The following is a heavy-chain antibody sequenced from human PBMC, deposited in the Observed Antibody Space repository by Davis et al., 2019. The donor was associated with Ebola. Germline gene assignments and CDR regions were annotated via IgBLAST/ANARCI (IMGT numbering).Heavy chain of an antibody. CDR2: TYYNSKWYN. CDR3: ARGWFRSGMDV. Sequence: HSQTLSLTCAISGDSVSINSGGWNWIRQSPSRGLEWLGRTYYNSKWYNDYAASVKSRITVNPDTSKNQFSLLLNSVTPEDTAIYYCARGWFRSGMDVWGQGTTITVSS. J-gene: IGHJ6*02. CDR1: GDSVSINSGG. D-gene: IGHD6-19*01. V-gene: IGHV6-1*01.